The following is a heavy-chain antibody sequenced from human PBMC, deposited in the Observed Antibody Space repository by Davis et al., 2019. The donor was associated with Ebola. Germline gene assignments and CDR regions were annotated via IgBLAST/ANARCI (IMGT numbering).Heavy chain of an antibody. CDR3: AAYKTGWYGSFGLDV. V-gene: IGHV4-59*12. D-gene: IGHD6-19*01. CDR2: IYYSGST. CDR1: GGSISSYY. Sequence: SETLSLTCTVPGGSISSYYWSWIRQPPGKGLEWIGYIYYSGSTNYNPSLKSRVTISIDTSKNQLSLKVNSVTAADTAVYYCAAYKTGWYGSFGLDVWGLGTAVTVSS. J-gene: IGHJ6*02.